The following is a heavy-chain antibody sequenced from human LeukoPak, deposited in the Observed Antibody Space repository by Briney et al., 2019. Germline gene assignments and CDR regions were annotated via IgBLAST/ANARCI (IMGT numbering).Heavy chain of an antibody. CDR2: TSAGGEDK. J-gene: IGHJ4*02. Sequence: GRPLRLSCAASGFVFSNFGMTWVRQAPGKGLEWVSTTSAGGEDKHYADSVKGRFTISRDNSKNTLYLQMNTLRAEDTALYYCAKDVGFCSGDSCSFFDYWGQGDLVTVSS. CDR3: AKDVGFCSGDSCSFFDY. CDR1: GFVFSNFG. V-gene: IGHV3-23*01. D-gene: IGHD2-15*01.